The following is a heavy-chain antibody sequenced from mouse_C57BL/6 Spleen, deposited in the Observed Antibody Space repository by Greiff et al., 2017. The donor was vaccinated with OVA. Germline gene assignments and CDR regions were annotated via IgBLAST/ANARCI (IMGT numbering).Heavy chain of an antibody. J-gene: IGHJ4*01. Sequence: EVQGVESGGGLVKPGGSLKLSCAASGFTFSDYGMHWVRQAPEKGLEWVAYISSGSSTIYYADTVKGRFTISRDNAKNTLFLQMTSLRSEDTAMYYCARPNYYGSRGGAMDYWGQGTSVTVSS. CDR2: ISSGSSTI. CDR1: GFTFSDYG. V-gene: IGHV5-17*01. CDR3: ARPNYYGSRGGAMDY. D-gene: IGHD1-1*01.